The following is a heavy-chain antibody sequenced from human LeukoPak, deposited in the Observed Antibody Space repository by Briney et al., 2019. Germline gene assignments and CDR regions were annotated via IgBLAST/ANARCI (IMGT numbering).Heavy chain of an antibody. CDR3: ARPSRNYDNLTGYSTDFRFDY. CDR1: GYSISSGYY. CDR2: IYHSGST. Sequence: PSETLSLTCAVSGYSISSGYYWGWIRQPPGKGLEWIGSIYHSGSTYHNPSLKSRVTISVDTSKNQFSLKLSSVTAADTAVYYCARPSRNYDNLTGYSTDFRFDYWGQGTLVTVSS. J-gene: IGHJ4*02. V-gene: IGHV4-38-2*01. D-gene: IGHD3-9*01.